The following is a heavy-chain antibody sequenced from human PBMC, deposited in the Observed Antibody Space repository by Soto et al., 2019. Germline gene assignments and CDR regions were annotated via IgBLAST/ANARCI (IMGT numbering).Heavy chain of an antibody. CDR3: ARVYSSGWQMSGFDY. Sequence: EVQLVESGGGVVRPGGSLRLSCAASGFTFDDYGMSWVRQAPGKGLEWVSGINWNGGSTGYADSVKGRFTISRDNAKNSLYLQMNSVRAEDTALYYCARVYSSGWQMSGFDYWGQGTLVTVSS. J-gene: IGHJ4*02. V-gene: IGHV3-20*04. D-gene: IGHD6-19*01. CDR1: GFTFDDYG. CDR2: INWNGGST.